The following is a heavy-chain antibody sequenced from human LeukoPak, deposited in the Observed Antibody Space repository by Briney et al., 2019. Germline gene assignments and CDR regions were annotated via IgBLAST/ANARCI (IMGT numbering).Heavy chain of an antibody. CDR2: IYYSGST. CDR3: ATLGVAVAQEWVSDY. J-gene: IGHJ4*02. CDR1: GGSISSSSFY. Sequence: SETLSLTCTVSGGSISSSSFYWGWIRQPPGKGLEWIGSIYYSGSTYYNPSLKSRVTISVDKSKNQFSLNLSSVTAADTSVYYCATLGVAVAQEWVSDYWGQGTLVTVLS. D-gene: IGHD6-19*01. V-gene: IGHV4-39*07.